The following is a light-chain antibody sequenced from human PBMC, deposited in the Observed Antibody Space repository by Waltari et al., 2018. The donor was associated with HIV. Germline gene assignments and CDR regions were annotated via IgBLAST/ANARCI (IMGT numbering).Light chain of an antibody. J-gene: IGLJ2*01. Sequence: QSVLTQPPSASGTPGQRVTISCSGSSSNIGSEPVNWYQQLPGTAPKLLIYKTDQRPSGGPDRFSGSKSGTSASLAISGLQSDDEADYYCAAWGDSLSGPVFGGGTKLTVL. V-gene: IGLV1-44*01. CDR2: KTD. CDR1: SSNIGSEP. CDR3: AAWGDSLSGPV.